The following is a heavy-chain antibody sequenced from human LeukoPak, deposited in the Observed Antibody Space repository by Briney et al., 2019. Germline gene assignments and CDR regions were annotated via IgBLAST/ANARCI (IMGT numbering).Heavy chain of an antibody. Sequence: GGSLRLSCAASGFTFSDSTMHWVRQASGQGLEWLGRIRSKANNYASAYAESVNGRFTISRDDSKNTAYLQMNSLKTEDTAVYYCSRQTLVRGVIEDYWGQGTLVTVSS. CDR2: IRSKANNYAS. V-gene: IGHV3-73*01. CDR1: GFTFSDST. D-gene: IGHD3-10*01. J-gene: IGHJ4*02. CDR3: SRQTLVRGVIEDY.